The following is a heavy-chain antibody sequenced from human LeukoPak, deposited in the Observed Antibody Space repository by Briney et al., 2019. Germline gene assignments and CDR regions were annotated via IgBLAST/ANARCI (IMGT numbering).Heavy chain of an antibody. Sequence: SETLSLTCAVYGGPFSGYYWSWIRQPPGKGLEWIGEINHSGSTNYNPSLKSRVTISVDTSKNQFSLKLSSVTAADTAVYYCARVLSYCSGGSCYAGVHNWFDPWGQGTLVTVSS. CDR3: ARVLSYCSGGSCYAGVHNWFDP. V-gene: IGHV4-34*01. J-gene: IGHJ5*02. CDR1: GGPFSGYY. D-gene: IGHD2-15*01. CDR2: INHSGST.